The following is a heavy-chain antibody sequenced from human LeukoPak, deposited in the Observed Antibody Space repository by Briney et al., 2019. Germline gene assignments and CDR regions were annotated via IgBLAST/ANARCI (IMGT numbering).Heavy chain of an antibody. CDR2: IYTSGST. Sequence: SETLSLTCTVSGGSISSYYWSWIRQPPGKGLEWIGYIYTSGSTNYNPSLKSRVTISVDTSKNQFSLKLSSVTAADTAVYYCARASKDYYYYYMDVWGKGTTVTVSS. V-gene: IGHV4-4*09. CDR1: GGSISSYY. D-gene: IGHD5/OR15-5a*01. CDR3: ARASKDYYYYYMDV. J-gene: IGHJ6*03.